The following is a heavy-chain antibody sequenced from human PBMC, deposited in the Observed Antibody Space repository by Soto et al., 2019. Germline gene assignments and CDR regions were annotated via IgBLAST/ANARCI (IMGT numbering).Heavy chain of an antibody. D-gene: IGHD6-19*01. J-gene: IGHJ4*02. CDR3: AAGYSSGWFVFDY. V-gene: IGHV3-53*04. CDR1: GFTVSSNY. Sequence: GGSLRLSCAASGFTVSSNYMSWVRQAPGKGLEWVSVIYSGGSTYYADSVKGRFTISRQNSKNTLYLQMNSLRAEDTAVYYCAAGYSSGWFVFDYWGQGTLVTVSS. CDR2: IYSGGST.